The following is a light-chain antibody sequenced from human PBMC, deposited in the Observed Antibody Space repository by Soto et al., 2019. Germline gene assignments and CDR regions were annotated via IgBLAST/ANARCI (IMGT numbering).Light chain of an antibody. J-gene: IGKJ4*01. Sequence: ESVLTQSPLSLPVTPGEPASISCRSSQNLLHSNGYNYLNWYLQKPGQSQQLLIYLGSNRASGVPDRLSGSKSGIDLTLTINRVEAEDGGRYFWALDLTTRFTFDGGTKVEI. CDR2: LGS. CDR1: QNLLHSNGYNY. V-gene: IGKV2-28*01. CDR3: ALDLTTRFT.